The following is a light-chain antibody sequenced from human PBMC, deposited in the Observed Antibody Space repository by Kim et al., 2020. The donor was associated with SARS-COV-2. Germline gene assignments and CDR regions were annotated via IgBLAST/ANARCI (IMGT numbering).Light chain of an antibody. V-gene: IGLV3-19*01. CDR3: NSRDNNDNVF. CDR2: GKN. CDR1: SLRTYY. J-gene: IGLJ2*01. Sequence: SSELTQDPAVSVALGQTVRITCQGDSLRTYYTTWFQQKPGQAPIVVFYGKNNRPSGIPDRFSGSSSGNTASLTITATQAGDEADYYCNSRDNNDNVFFGG.